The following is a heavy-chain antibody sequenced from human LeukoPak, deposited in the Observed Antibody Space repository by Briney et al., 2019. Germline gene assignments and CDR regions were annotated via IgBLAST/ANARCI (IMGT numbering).Heavy chain of an antibody. CDR3: ARHFIYYHGSGIYLPWFAP. CDR2: IDPSDSYT. CDR1: GYSFTSYW. V-gene: IGHV5-10-1*01. D-gene: IGHD3-10*01. Sequence: GESLRISCKGSGYSFTSYWISWVRQMPGKGLEWMGRIDPSDSYTNYSSSFQGHVTISADKSISTAYLQWSSLKASDTAMYYCARHFIYYHGSGIYLPWFAPWGQGTLVTVSS. J-gene: IGHJ5*02.